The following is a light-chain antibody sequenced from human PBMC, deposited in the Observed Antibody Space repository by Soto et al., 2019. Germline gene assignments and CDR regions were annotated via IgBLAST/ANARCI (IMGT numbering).Light chain of an antibody. J-gene: IGKJ5*01. CDR3: QQYNNWPPIT. CDR1: QSVSGN. CDR2: GAP. V-gene: IGKV3D-15*01. Sequence: EIAMTQSPATLSLSPGETATLSCRASQSVSGNLAWFQKKPGQAPRLLFSGAPTRATGIPARFSGSGSGTELTLSISSLQSEDSAVYYCQQYNNWPPITFGQGTRLEIK.